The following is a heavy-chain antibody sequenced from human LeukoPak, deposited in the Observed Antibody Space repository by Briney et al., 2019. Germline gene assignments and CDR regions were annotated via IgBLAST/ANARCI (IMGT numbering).Heavy chain of an antibody. CDR3: AREIYD. CDR2: INPSGGST. V-gene: IGHV1-46*01. Sequence: GASVKVSCKASGYTFTSYYMHWVRQAPGQGLEWMGIINPSGGSTSYAQKFQGRVTMTTDTPTSTAYMELRSLRSDDTAVYYCAREIYDWGQGTLVTVSS. J-gene: IGHJ4*02. CDR1: GYTFTSYY. D-gene: IGHD5-12*01.